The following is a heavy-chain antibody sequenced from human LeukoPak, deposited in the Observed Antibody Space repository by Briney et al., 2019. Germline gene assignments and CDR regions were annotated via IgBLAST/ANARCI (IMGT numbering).Heavy chain of an antibody. J-gene: IGHJ4*02. CDR2: IYYSGST. CDR1: GGSISSSSYY. D-gene: IGHD3-3*01. CDR3: ARQPTNEWLSPFDY. Sequence: SETLSLTCTVSGGSISSSSYYWGWIRQPPGKGLEWIGSIYYSGSTYYNPSLKSRVTISVDTSKNQFSLKLSSVTAADTAVYYCARQPTNEWLSPFDYWGQGTLVTVSS. V-gene: IGHV4-39*01.